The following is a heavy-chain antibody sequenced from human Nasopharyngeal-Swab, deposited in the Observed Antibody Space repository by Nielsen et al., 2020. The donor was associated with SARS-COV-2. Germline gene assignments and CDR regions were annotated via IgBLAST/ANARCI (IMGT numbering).Heavy chain of an antibody. CDR2: IKSKTDGGTT. D-gene: IGHD3-10*02. CDR1: GFTFSNAW. J-gene: IGHJ4*02. V-gene: IGHV3-15*07. CDR3: TTGHDRAMTV. Sequence: GESLKISCAVSGFTFSNAWMNWVRQAPGKGLEWVGRIKSKTDGGTTDYAAPVKGRFTISRDDSKNTLYLQMNSLKTEDTAVYHCTTGHDRAMTVWGQGALVTVSS.